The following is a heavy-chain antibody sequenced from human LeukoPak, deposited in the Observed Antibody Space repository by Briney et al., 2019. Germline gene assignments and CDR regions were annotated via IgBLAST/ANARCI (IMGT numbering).Heavy chain of an antibody. CDR3: ARVRIGAAPNGVDYYYYMDV. J-gene: IGHJ6*03. CDR2: IHSGGNT. V-gene: IGHV3-66*02. D-gene: IGHD6-13*01. CDR1: GLTVTGNF. Sequence: GALRLSCAAPGLTVTGNFMSWVRQAPGKGLEWVSVIHSGGNTYYGDSVKGRFTISRDNSKNTLFLQMSSLRAEDTAVYYCARVRIGAAPNGVDYYYYMDVWGKGTTVTVSS.